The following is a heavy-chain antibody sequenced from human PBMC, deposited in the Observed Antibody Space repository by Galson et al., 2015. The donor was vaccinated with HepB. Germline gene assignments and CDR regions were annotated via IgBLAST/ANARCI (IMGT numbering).Heavy chain of an antibody. V-gene: IGHV1-24*01. CDR1: GYTLTELS. Sequence: VKVSCKVSGYTLTELSMHWVRQAPGKGLEWMGGFDPEDGETIYAQKFQGRVTMTEDTSTDTAYMELSSLRSEDTAVYYCATREGGYCSSTSCYTVGWGQGTLVTVSS. CDR2: FDPEDGET. J-gene: IGHJ4*02. D-gene: IGHD2-2*02. CDR3: ATREGGYCSSTSCYTVG.